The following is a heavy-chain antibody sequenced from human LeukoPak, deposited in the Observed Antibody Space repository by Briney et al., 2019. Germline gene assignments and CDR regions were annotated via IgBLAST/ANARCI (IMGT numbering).Heavy chain of an antibody. CDR1: GGSISSYY. J-gene: IGHJ5*02. Sequence: SETLSLTCTVSGGSISSYYWSWIRQPPGKGLEWIGYIYYSGSTNYNPSLKSRVTISVDTSKNQFSLKLSSVTAADTAVYYCARQTYYDYVWGSYRSRPYNWFDPWGQGTLVTVSS. V-gene: IGHV4-59*01. CDR2: IYYSGST. CDR3: ARQTYYDYVWGSYRSRPYNWFDP. D-gene: IGHD3-16*02.